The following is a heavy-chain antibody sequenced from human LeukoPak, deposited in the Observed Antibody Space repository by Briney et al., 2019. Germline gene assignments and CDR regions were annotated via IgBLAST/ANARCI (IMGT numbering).Heavy chain of an antibody. CDR3: ARENGYDSSGYSY. Sequence: SETLSLTCTVSGGSISSGSYYWSWIRQPAGKGLEWIGRIYTSGSTNYNPSLKSRVTISVDTSKNQFSLKLSSVTAADTAVYYCARENGYDSSGYSYWGQGTLVTVSS. D-gene: IGHD3-22*01. CDR1: GGSISSGSYY. J-gene: IGHJ4*02. CDR2: IYTSGST. V-gene: IGHV4-61*02.